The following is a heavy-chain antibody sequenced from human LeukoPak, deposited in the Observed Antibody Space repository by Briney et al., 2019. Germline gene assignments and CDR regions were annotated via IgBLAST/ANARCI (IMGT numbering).Heavy chain of an antibody. D-gene: IGHD2-15*01. CDR2: FDPEDGET. V-gene: IGHV1-24*01. Sequence: ASVKVSCKVSGYTLTELSMHWVRQAPGKGLEWMGGFDPEDGETIYAQKFQGRVTMTEDTSTNTPYIVLSSLRSDDTAVYYCATVSALGYCSGGSCRTYYFDYWGQGTLVTVSS. CDR1: GYTLTELS. CDR3: ATVSALGYCSGGSCRTYYFDY. J-gene: IGHJ4*02.